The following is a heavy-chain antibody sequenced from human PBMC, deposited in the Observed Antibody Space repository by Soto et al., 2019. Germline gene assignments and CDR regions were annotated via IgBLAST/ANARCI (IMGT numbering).Heavy chain of an antibody. CDR1: GYRFTNHG. CDR3: ARDFSPLAYYFDV. Sequence: QVQLVQSGAEVKKPGASVKVSCKASGYRFTNHGISWVRQAPGQGLEWMGWISGHEGKTKYARKFQGRVTMTTDTSASIAYMDMNSLRYDDTAVYYCARDFSPLAYYFDVWGQGTLVTVSA. J-gene: IGHJ4*02. CDR2: ISGHEGKT. V-gene: IGHV1-18*01.